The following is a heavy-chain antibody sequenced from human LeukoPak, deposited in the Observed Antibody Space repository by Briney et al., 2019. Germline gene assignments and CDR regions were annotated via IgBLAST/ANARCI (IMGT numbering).Heavy chain of an antibody. CDR2: INFSGSNR. D-gene: IGHD2-8*01. Sequence: GGSLRLSCVASGFSFSGYAMNWVRQAPGKGLEWVSAINFSGSNRYYADSVKGRFTVSRDISENTLYLQLNGLRVDDTAVYYCANWPNGLGYWGQGTLVTVSS. CDR1: GFSFSGYA. J-gene: IGHJ4*02. CDR3: ANWPNGLGY. V-gene: IGHV3-23*01.